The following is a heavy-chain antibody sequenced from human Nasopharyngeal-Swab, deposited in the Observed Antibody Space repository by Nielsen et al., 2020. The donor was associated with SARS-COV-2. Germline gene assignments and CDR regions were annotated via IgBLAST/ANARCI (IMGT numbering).Heavy chain of an antibody. CDR1: GFTFSDYY. Sequence: GESLKISCAASGFTFSDYYMSWFRQAPGKGLEWVSYIGRYGTDIFHADSVKGRFSVFRDAANKSIYLQMRSLRAEDTAVYYCARGTVFGVANGMDVWGQGTTVTVSS. J-gene: IGHJ6*02. V-gene: IGHV3-11*04. CDR2: IGRYGTDI. D-gene: IGHD3-3*01. CDR3: ARGTVFGVANGMDV.